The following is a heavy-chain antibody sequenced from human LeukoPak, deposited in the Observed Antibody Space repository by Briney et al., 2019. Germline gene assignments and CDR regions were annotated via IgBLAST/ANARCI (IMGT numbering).Heavy chain of an antibody. V-gene: IGHV3-30-3*01. D-gene: IGHD5-12*01. J-gene: IGHJ4*02. Sequence: GGSLRLSCAASGFTFSSYAMHWVRQAPGKGLEWVAVISYDGSNKYYADSVKGRFTISRDNSKNTLYLQMNSLRAEDTAVYYCARDISSSATISSGFDYWGQGTLATVSS. CDR1: GFTFSSYA. CDR2: ISYDGSNK. CDR3: ARDISSSATISSGFDY.